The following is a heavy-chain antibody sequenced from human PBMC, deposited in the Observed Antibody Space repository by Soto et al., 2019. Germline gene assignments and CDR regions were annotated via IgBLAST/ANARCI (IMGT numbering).Heavy chain of an antibody. D-gene: IGHD6-19*01. V-gene: IGHV4-59*08. J-gene: IGHJ4*02. CDR1: GGSISSSY. CDR2: IYDSGST. Sequence: PSETLSLTCTVSGGSISSSYWSWIRQPPGKGLEWIGYIYDSGSTYYNSSLKSRVTMSVDTSKNQFSLKLSSVTAADTAVYYCAKGGRQWLVTSDFNYWGQGALVTVSS. CDR3: AKGGRQWLVTSDFNY.